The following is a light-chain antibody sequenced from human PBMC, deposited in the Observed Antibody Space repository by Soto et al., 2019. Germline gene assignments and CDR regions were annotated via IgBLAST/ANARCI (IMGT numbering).Light chain of an antibody. CDR1: QSVSSD. J-gene: IGKJ1*01. V-gene: IGKV3-20*01. Sequence: EIVMTQSPATLSVSPGERATLSCRASQSVSSDLSWYHQKPGQAPRLLIYGASIRATGIPDRFSGSGSGTDFTLTISRLEPEDFAVYYCQQYAGSSTFGQGTKV. CDR3: QQYAGSST. CDR2: GAS.